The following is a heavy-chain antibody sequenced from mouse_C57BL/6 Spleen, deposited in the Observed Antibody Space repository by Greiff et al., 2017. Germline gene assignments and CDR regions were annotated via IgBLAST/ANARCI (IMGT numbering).Heavy chain of an antibody. D-gene: IGHD1-1*01. CDR1: GYAFTNYL. V-gene: IGHV1-54*01. J-gene: IGHJ3*01. Sequence: QVQLQQSGAELVRPGTSVKVSCKASGYAFTNYLIEWVKQRPGQGLEWIGVINPGSGGTNYNEKFKGKATLTADKSSSTAYMQLSSLTSEDSAVYFCAVYYYGSGFAYWGQGTLVTVSA. CDR2: INPGSGGT. CDR3: AVYYYGSGFAY.